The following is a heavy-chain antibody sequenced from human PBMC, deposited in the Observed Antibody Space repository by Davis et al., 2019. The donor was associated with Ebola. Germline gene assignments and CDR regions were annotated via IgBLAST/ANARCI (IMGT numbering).Heavy chain of an antibody. CDR1: GFTFSDYY. CDR2: LSGSSSTR. Sequence: GGSLRLSCAASGFTFSDYYMSWIRQAPGKGLEWVSGLSGSSSTRAYADSVRGRFNISRDNSNNTLYLQMNSLRAEDTAVYYCARELEDELLSGFDYWGQGTLVTVSS. J-gene: IGHJ4*02. D-gene: IGHD2-2*01. CDR3: ARELEDELLSGFDY. V-gene: IGHV3-11*04.